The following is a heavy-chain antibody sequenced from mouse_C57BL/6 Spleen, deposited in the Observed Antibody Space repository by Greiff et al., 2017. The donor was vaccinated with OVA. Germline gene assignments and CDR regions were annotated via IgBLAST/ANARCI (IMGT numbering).Heavy chain of an antibody. V-gene: IGHV1-42*01. CDR2: INPSTGGT. D-gene: IGHD1-1*01. CDR3: ARGYYGSSPDD. CDR1: GYSFTGYY. Sequence: VQLQQSGPELVKPGASVKISCKASGYSFTGYYMNWVKQSPEKSLEWIGEINPSTGGTTYNQKFKAKATLTVDKSSSTAYMQLKSLTSEDSAVYYCARGYYGSSPDDWGQGTTLTVSS. J-gene: IGHJ2*01.